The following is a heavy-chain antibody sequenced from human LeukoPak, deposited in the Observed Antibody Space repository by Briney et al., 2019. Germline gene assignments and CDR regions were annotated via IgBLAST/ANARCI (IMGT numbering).Heavy chain of an antibody. J-gene: IGHJ4*02. D-gene: IGHD5-18*01. CDR1: GFTFSSYG. V-gene: IGHV3-23*01. CDR2: ITGNGGTT. Sequence: PGGTLRLSCAASGFTFSSYGMKWVRQAPGKGLEWVSGITGNGGTTYYAGSVKGRFTISRDNSKNTLYLQMDSLRAEDTAVYYCANDLGWIQLNLGRGQGTLVTVSS. CDR3: ANDLGWIQLNLG.